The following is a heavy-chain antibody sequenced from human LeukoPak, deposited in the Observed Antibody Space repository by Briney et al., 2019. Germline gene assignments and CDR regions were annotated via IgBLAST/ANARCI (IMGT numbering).Heavy chain of an antibody. D-gene: IGHD3-3*01. Sequence: KPSETLPHICSVSGGSLRSSYWSWIRQPPGQGLEWIGNISNSRHANYHPPLRGRVPITVRISKPQIFLDLTSVAAADTAVYYCARALYDGFSSGYSGGFYYMDVGGKGPTIFVSS. J-gene: IGHJ6*03. CDR3: ARALYDGFSSGYSGGFYYMDV. V-gene: IGHV4-59*01. CDR2: ISNSRHA. CDR1: GGSLRSSY.